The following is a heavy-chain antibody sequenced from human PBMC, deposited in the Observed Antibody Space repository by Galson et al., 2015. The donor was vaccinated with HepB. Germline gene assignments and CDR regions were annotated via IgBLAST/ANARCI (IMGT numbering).Heavy chain of an antibody. V-gene: IGHV3-7*03. CDR1: EFTFSSYW. J-gene: IGHJ6*02. Sequence: SLRLSCAASEFTFSSYWMNWVRQAPGKGLEWAANINPAGSEKYYVASLKGRFTISRHNATNSLYLQMDSLRAEDTAVYYCARRISLVRGIITKPDYYYGMDVWGQGTTVTVAS. CDR3: ARRISLVRGIITKPDYYYGMDV. D-gene: IGHD3-10*01. CDR2: INPAGSEK.